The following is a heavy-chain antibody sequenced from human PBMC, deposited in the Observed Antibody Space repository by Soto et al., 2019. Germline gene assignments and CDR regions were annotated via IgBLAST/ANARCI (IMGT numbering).Heavy chain of an antibody. J-gene: IGHJ6*03. CDR2: INHSGST. D-gene: IGHD5-18*01. CDR3: ARSVPYGYVSGYYYYYMDV. Sequence: RILKKTGKGLEWIGEINHSGSTNYNPSLKSRVTISVDTSKNQFSLRLSSVTAADTAVYYCARSVPYGYVSGYYYYYMDVWGKGTTVTVSS. V-gene: IGHV4-34*01.